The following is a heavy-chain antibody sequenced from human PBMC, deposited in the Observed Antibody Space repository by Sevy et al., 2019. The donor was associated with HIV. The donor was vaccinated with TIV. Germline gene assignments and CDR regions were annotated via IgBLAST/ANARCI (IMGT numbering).Heavy chain of an antibody. CDR2: IYSGGST. CDR1: GFIVSSNY. D-gene: IGHD2-2*01. V-gene: IGHV3-66*01. J-gene: IGHJ4*02. Sequence: GGCLRLSCAVSGFIVSSNYMSWVRQAPGKGLEWVSVIYSGGSTYYADSVKGRFTIPRDDSKNMLYLQMNSLRAEDPAVYYCARDQTGIVLVADGDYWGQGTLVYVSS. CDR3: ARDQTGIVLVADGDY.